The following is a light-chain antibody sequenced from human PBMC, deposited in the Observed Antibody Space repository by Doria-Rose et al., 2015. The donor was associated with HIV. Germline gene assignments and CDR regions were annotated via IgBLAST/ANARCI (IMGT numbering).Light chain of an antibody. CDR3: HQYGTSWA. Sequence: TQSPGTLSLSPGERATLSCRASQSFSSTYLAWYQQKPGQAPSLLIYDGSTRATGIPDRFSASGSGTDFTLTINRLEPEDFALYYCHQYGTSWAFGQGTEVEI. CDR1: QSFSSTY. J-gene: IGKJ1*01. V-gene: IGKV3-20*01. CDR2: DGS.